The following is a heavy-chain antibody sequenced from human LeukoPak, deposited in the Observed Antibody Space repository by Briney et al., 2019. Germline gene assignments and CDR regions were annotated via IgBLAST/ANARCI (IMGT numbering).Heavy chain of an antibody. V-gene: IGHV4-39*01. J-gene: IGHJ4*02. CDR2: IFYNGST. D-gene: IGHD2-2*01. Sequence: SETLSLTCTVSGGSITSSAYYWGWVRQPPGTGLEWIGNIFYNGSTYYNPSLKGRVTLSVDASKNQFSLNLRSVTAADTAVYYCARHGCSSTGCSDYWGQGTLVTVSS. CDR3: ARHGCSSTGCSDY. CDR1: GGSITSSAYY.